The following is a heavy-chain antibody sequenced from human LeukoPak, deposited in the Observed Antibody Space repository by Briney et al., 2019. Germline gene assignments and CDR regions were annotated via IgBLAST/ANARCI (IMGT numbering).Heavy chain of an antibody. J-gene: IGHJ4*02. CDR2: ISTYNGKT. CDR1: GYTFIRFG. Sequence: GASVNVSCKASGYTFIRFGISWMRQAPGQGLEWMGWISTYNGKTNYAQNLQGRVTMTTDTSTSTAYMELRGLISDDSAMYYCARVSNADSTGFGSFGFWGQGTLVTVSS. CDR3: ARVSNADSTGFGSFGF. V-gene: IGHV1-18*01. D-gene: IGHD6-19*01.